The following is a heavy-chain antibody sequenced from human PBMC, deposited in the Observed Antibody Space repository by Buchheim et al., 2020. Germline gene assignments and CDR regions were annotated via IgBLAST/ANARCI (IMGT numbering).Heavy chain of an antibody. J-gene: IGHJ6*02. D-gene: IGHD2-2*01. Sequence: QVELQESGPGLLKPSETLSLTCTVSGASVTRSDNSWTWIRQPAGKGLEWLGRVYLSGMVDHNPSLKSRLSLSLDKSKKQFSLKLTSVTDADTAVYFCARESFSSRRIGPLHYCDYYGMDVWGQGTT. CDR2: VYLSGMV. V-gene: IGHV4-61*02. CDR3: ARESFSSRRIGPLHYCDYYGMDV. CDR1: GASVTRSDNS.